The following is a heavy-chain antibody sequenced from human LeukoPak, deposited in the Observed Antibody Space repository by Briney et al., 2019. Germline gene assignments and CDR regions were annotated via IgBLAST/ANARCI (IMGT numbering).Heavy chain of an antibody. D-gene: IGHD2-2*01. CDR2: INHSGST. J-gene: IGHJ5*02. Sequence: PSETLSVTCAVYGGSFSGYYWSWIRQPPGKGLEWIGEINHSGSTNYNPSLKSRVTISVDTSKNQFSLKLSSVTAADTAVYYCARFQVVVVPAAKGGVGWFDPWGQGTLVTVSS. V-gene: IGHV4-34*01. CDR3: ARFQVVVVPAAKGGVGWFDP. CDR1: GGSFSGYY.